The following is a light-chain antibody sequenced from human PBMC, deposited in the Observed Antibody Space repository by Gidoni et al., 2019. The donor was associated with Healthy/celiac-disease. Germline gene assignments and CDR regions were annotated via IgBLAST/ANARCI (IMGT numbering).Light chain of an antibody. V-gene: IGLV1-40*01. CDR2: GNS. CDR1: SSTIGAGYD. CDR3: QSYDSSLSGWV. Sequence: QSVLTPPPSVSGAPVQRVTISCTGSSSTIGAGYDVHWYQQLPGTAPKLLIYGNSNRPSGVPDRFSGSKSGTSASLAITGLQAEDEADYYCQSYDSSLSGWVFGGGTKLTVL. J-gene: IGLJ3*02.